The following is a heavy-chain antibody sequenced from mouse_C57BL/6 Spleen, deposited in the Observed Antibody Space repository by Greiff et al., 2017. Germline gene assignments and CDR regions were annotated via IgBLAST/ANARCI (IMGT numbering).Heavy chain of an antibody. J-gene: IGHJ2*01. D-gene: IGHD1-1*01. CDR2: ISNLAYSI. CDR1: GFTFSDYG. Sequence: EVMLVESGGGLVRPGGSLKLSCAASGFTFSDYGMAWVRQAPRKGPEWVAFISNLAYSIYYADTLTGRFTISRENAKNTLYLEMSSLRSEDTAMYYCARQGLLQDYFDYWGQGTTLTVSS. V-gene: IGHV5-15*01. CDR3: ARQGLLQDYFDY.